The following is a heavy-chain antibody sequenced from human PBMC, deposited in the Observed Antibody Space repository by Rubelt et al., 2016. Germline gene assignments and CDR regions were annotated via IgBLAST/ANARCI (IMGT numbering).Heavy chain of an antibody. CDR2: IKQDGSEK. D-gene: IGHD3-10*01. J-gene: IGHJ4*02. V-gene: IGHV3-7*01. CDR3: ASMSSSMYDYDSGSQNRYYFDY. Sequence: ANIKQDGSEKYYVDSVKGRFTISRDNAKNSLYLQMNSLRAEDTAVYYCASMSSSMYDYDSGSQNRYYFDYWGQGTLVTVSS.